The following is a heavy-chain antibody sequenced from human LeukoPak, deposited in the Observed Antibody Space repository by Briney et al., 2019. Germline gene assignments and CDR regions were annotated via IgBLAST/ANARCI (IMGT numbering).Heavy chain of an antibody. CDR1: GYTFTDFTDYY. Sequence: ASVKVSCRASGYTFTDFTDYYIHWVRQAPGQGLEWMGWINPNSGGTYYAHKFQGRVTMTRDTSITTAYMELNRLTSDDAVVYFCVRVSTGWYLDYWGQGTLVSVSS. CDR2: INPNSGGT. J-gene: IGHJ4*02. V-gene: IGHV1-2*02. CDR3: VRVSTGWYLDY. D-gene: IGHD6-19*01.